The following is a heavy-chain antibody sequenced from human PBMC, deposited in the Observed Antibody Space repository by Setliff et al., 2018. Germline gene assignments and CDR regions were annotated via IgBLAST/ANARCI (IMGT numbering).Heavy chain of an antibody. Sequence: GGSLRLSCGASGFIFSNFGMHWVRQAPGKGLEWVAVMSLDETNKYYADSVRGRFTISRDNSKNTLYLQMNSLRAEDTAVYYCARGRLGDGWLRFQSAGGMDVWGQGTTVTVSS. D-gene: IGHD5-12*01. J-gene: IGHJ6*02. CDR1: GFIFSNFG. CDR2: MSLDETNK. CDR3: ARGRLGDGWLRFQSAGGMDV. V-gene: IGHV3-30*03.